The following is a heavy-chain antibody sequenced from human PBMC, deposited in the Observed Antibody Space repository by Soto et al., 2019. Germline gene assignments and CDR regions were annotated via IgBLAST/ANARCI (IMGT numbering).Heavy chain of an antibody. Sequence: GGSLRLSCTASGFSLSSFDMNWVRQAPGKGLEWVSYIGAGSSTIYYVDSVEGRLTISRDNAKILVFLQMNSLRVEDTAVYYGASLTSDRWFYSGMDVWGQGTTVTV. CDR1: GFSLSSFD. J-gene: IGHJ6*02. CDR2: IGAGSSTI. D-gene: IGHD2-15*01. CDR3: ASLTSDRWFYSGMDV. V-gene: IGHV3-48*03.